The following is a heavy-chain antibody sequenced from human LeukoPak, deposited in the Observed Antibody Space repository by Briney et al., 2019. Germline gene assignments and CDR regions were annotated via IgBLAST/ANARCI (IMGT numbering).Heavy chain of an antibody. J-gene: IGHJ5*02. CDR2: INPNSGGT. D-gene: IGHD6-13*01. Sequence: ASVKVSCKASGGTFSSYAISWVRQAPGQGLEWMGRINPNSGGTNYAQKFQGRVTMTRDTSISTAYMELSRLRSDDTAVYYCARARSIAAAGTGNWFDPWGQGTLVTVSS. CDR3: ARARSIAAAGTGNWFDP. CDR1: GGTFSSYA. V-gene: IGHV1-2*06.